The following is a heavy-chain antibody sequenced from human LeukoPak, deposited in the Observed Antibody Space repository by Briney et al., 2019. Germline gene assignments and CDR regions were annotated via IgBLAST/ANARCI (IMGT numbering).Heavy chain of an antibody. V-gene: IGHV1-18*01. D-gene: IGHD2-2*01. CDR2: ISAYNGNT. CDR3: ARVLLCRSSTSCQLFRYFDY. J-gene: IGHJ4*02. Sequence: GASVKVSCKASGYTFTSYGISWGRQAPGQGLGWRGWISAYNGNTNYAQKLQGRVTITTDTSTSTAYMELRSLRSDDTAVYYCARVLLCRSSTSCQLFRYFDYWGQGTLVTVSS. CDR1: GYTFTSYG.